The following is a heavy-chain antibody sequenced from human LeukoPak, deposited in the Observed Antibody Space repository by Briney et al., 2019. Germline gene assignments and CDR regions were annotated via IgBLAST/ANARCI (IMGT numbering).Heavy chain of an antibody. D-gene: IGHD2-21*01. V-gene: IGHV4-59*01. CDR1: GGSISSYY. CDR2: IYYSGST. CDR3: ARDGGERYYYYYGMDV. J-gene: IGHJ6*02. Sequence: SETLSLTCTGSGGSISSYYWSWIRQPPGKGLEWIGYIYYSGSTNYNPSLKSRVTISVDTSKNQFSLKLSSVTAADTAVYYCARDGGERYYYYYGMDVWGQGTTVTVSS.